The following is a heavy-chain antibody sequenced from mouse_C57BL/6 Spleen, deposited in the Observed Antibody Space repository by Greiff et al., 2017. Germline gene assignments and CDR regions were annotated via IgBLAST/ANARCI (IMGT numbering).Heavy chain of an antibody. CDR3: ARERGNYGYFDV. V-gene: IGHV1-54*01. CDR2: INPGSGGP. D-gene: IGHD2-1*01. J-gene: IGHJ1*03. CDR1: GYAFTNYL. Sequence: QVQLQQSGAELVRPGPSVTVSCKASGYAFTNYLIEWVQQRPGQGLAWIGVINPGSGGPNYNEKFKGKATLTADKSSSTAYMQLSSLTSEDSAVYFCARERGNYGYFDVWGTGTTGTVSS.